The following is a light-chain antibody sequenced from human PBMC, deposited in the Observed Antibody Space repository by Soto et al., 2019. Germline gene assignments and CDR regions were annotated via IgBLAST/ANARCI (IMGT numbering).Light chain of an antibody. CDR3: AAWDDSLSGWV. J-gene: IGLJ3*02. Sequence: QSVLTQPPSVSGALGQRVTISCTGSSSNIGAGYDVQWYQQLPGTAPKLLIHSNTNRPSGVPDRFSASKSGTSASLAITGLQAEDEADYYCAAWDDSLSGWVFGGGTKLTVL. V-gene: IGLV1-40*01. CDR1: SSNIGAGYD. CDR2: SNT.